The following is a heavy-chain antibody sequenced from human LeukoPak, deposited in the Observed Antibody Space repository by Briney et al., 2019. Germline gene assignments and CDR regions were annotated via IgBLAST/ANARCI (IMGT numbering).Heavy chain of an antibody. J-gene: IGHJ5*02. CDR1: GGSFSGYY. D-gene: IGHD2-15*01. CDR3: ARGGRVVVVAATPRAFDP. V-gene: IGHV4-34*01. CDR2: INHSGST. Sequence: PSETLSLTCAVYGGSFSGYYWSWIRQPPGKGLEWIGEINHSGSTNYNPSLKSRVTISVDTSKNQFFLKLSSVTAADTAVYYCARGGRVVVVAATPRAFDPWGQGTLVTVSS.